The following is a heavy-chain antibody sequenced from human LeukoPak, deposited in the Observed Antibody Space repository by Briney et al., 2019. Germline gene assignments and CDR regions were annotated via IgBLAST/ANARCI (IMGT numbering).Heavy chain of an antibody. CDR3: ASPKLERYSGSPYY. CDR1: GGTFSSYA. J-gene: IGHJ4*02. D-gene: IGHD1-26*01. Sequence: SVKVSCKASGGTFSSYAISWVQQAPGQGLEWMGRIIPIFGIANYAQKFQGRVTITADKSTSTAYMELSSLRSEDTAVYYCASPKLERYSGSPYYWGQGTLVTVSS. V-gene: IGHV1-69*04. CDR2: IIPIFGIA.